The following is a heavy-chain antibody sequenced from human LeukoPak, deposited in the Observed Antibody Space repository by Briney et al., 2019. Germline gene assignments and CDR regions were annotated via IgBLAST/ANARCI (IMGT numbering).Heavy chain of an antibody. D-gene: IGHD4-17*01. CDR3: ARSPTVTEFDN. CDR2: IKSDGSST. Sequence: GGSLRLSCAASGFTSSSHWMHWVRHVPGKGLVWVSRIKSDGSSTSYADSVKGRFTISRDNAKNTLYLQMNSLRAEDTAVYYCARSPTVTEFDNWGQGALVTVSS. J-gene: IGHJ4*02. V-gene: IGHV3-74*01. CDR1: GFTSSSHW.